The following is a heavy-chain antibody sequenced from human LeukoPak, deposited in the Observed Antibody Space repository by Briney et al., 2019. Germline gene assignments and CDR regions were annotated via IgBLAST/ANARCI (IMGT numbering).Heavy chain of an antibody. V-gene: IGHV3-33*06. J-gene: IGHJ6*03. CDR2: IWYDGSNK. CDR1: GFTFSSYG. CDR3: AKQYSRRADYCYYMDV. Sequence: GRSLRLSCAASGFTFSSYGMHWVRQAPGKGLEWVAVIWYDGSNKYYADSVKGRFTISRDNSKNTLYLQMNSLRAEDTAVYYCAKQYSRRADYCYYMDVWGKGTTVTVSS. D-gene: IGHD2-15*01.